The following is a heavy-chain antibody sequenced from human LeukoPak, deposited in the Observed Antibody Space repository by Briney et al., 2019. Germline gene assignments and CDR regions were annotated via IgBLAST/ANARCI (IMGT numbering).Heavy chain of an antibody. CDR1: GFTFSNYA. Sequence: PGASLRLSCAASGFTFSNYAMSWFRQAPGKGLEWVSAITGGGSGIYYADSMKSRFTISRDNSKNTLYLQINSLRAEDTAVYYCAKWGDYDVLTGYYVSDYWGQGTLVTVSS. J-gene: IGHJ4*02. CDR3: AKWGDYDVLTGYYVSDY. V-gene: IGHV3-23*01. D-gene: IGHD3-9*01. CDR2: ITGGGSGI.